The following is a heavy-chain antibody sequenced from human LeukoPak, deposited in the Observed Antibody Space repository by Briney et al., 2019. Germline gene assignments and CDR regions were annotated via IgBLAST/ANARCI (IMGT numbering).Heavy chain of an antibody. D-gene: IGHD6-13*01. J-gene: IGHJ4*02. V-gene: IGHV3-20*04. CDR3: ARDGGYSSSWYGTGEFDY. CDR1: GFTFDDYT. Sequence: GGSLRLSCAASGFTFDDYTMHWVRQAPGKGLEWVSGINWNGGSTGYADSVKGRFTISRDNAKNSLYLQMNSLRAEDTALYYCARDGGYSSSWYGTGEFDYWGQGTLVTVSS. CDR2: INWNGGST.